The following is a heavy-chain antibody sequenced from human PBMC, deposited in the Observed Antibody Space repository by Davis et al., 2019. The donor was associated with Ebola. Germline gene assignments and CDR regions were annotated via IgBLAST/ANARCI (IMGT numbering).Heavy chain of an antibody. J-gene: IGHJ4*02. CDR2: ISSSSSYI. V-gene: IGHV3-21*01. CDR3: ARDPAGTRYFDY. Sequence: GESLKISCAASGFTFSSYSMNWVRQAPGKGLEWVSSISSSSSYIYYADSVKGRFTISRDNAKNSLYLQMNSLRAEDTAVYYCARDPAGTRYFDYWGQGTLVTVSS. CDR1: GFTFSSYS.